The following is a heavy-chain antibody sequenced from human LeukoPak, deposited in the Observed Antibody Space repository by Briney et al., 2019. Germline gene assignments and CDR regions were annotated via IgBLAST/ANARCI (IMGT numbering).Heavy chain of an antibody. CDR3: ARDPGIVVVPAAAHFDY. V-gene: IGHV3-21*01. D-gene: IGHD2-2*01. Sequence: GGSLRLSCAASGFTFSSYSMNWVRQAPGKGLEWVSSISSSSSSYIYYADSVKGRFTISRDNAKNSLCLQMNSLRAEDTAVYYCARDPGIVVVPAAAHFDYWGQGTLVTVSS. CDR2: ISSSSSSYI. CDR1: GFTFSSYS. J-gene: IGHJ4*02.